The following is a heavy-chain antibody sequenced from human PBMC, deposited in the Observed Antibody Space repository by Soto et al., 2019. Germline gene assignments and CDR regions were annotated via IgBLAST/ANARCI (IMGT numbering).Heavy chain of an antibody. D-gene: IGHD5-12*01. Sequence: QVQLVQSGAEVKKPGSSVKVSCKASGGTFSSYTISWVRQAPGQGLEWMGRIIPILGIANYAQKFQGRVTIHADKSPSTAYMELSSLRSEDTAVYCGARDGYNWDAFDIWGQGTMVTVSS. CDR1: GGTFSSYT. J-gene: IGHJ3*02. V-gene: IGHV1-69*08. CDR2: IIPILGIA. CDR3: ARDGYNWDAFDI.